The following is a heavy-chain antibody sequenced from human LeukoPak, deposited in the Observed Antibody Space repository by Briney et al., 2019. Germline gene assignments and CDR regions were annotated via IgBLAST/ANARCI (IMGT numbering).Heavy chain of an antibody. J-gene: IGHJ4*02. CDR2: IYYSGST. CDR3: ARGGEIVVVTNPPGY. CDR1: GGSISSYY. D-gene: IGHD2-21*02. Sequence: SETLSLTCTVSGGSISSYYWSWIRQPPGKGLEWIGYIYYSGSTNYNPSLKSRVTISVDTSKNQFSLKLSSVTAADTAVYYCARGGEIVVVTNPPGYWGQGTLVTVSS. V-gene: IGHV4-59*01.